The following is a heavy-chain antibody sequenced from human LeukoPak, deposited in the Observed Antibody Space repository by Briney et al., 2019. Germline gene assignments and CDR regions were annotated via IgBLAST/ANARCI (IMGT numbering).Heavy chain of an antibody. D-gene: IGHD6-19*01. V-gene: IGHV3-9*01. CDR3: AKGQQWLVLDY. Sequence: GGSLRLSCAASGFTFSSYAMHWVRQAPGKGLEWVSGISWNSGSIGYADSVKGRFTISRDNAKNSLYLQMNSLRAEDTALYYCAKGQQWLVLDYWGQGTLVTVSS. CDR1: GFTFSSYA. J-gene: IGHJ4*02. CDR2: ISWNSGSI.